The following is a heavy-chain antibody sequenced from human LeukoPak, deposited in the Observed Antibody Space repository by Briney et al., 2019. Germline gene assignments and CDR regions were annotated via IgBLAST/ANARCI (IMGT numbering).Heavy chain of an antibody. CDR1: GFTFSSYE. V-gene: IGHV3-48*03. CDR2: ISSSGNTI. D-gene: IGHD3-10*01. CDR3: ARMYYYGSGSNYNVPDL. J-gene: IGHJ5*02. Sequence: GGSLRLSCAASGFTFSSYEMNWVRLAPGKGLEWVSYISSSGNTIFYADSVKGRFTISRDNAKNSLFLQMNSLRADDTAVYYCARMYYYGSGSNYNVPDLWGQGTLVTVSS.